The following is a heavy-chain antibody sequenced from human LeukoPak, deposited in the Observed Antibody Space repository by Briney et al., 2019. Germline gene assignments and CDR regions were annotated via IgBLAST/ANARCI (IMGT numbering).Heavy chain of an antibody. D-gene: IGHD5-12*01. CDR3: AGIVATINGFDY. Sequence: SETLSLTCTVSVGSISSSSYYWGWIRQPPGKGLEWIGSIYYSGSTYYNPSLKSRVNISVDTSKNPFSVKLSSVTAADTAVYYCAGIVATINGFDYWGQGTLVTVSS. CDR1: VGSISSSSYY. J-gene: IGHJ4*02. V-gene: IGHV4-39*07. CDR2: IYYSGST.